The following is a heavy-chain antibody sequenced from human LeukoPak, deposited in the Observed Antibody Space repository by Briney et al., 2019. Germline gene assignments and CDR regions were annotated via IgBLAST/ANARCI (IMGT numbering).Heavy chain of an antibody. D-gene: IGHD6-19*01. CDR1: GFTFSSYA. V-gene: IGHV3-23*01. Sequence: GGSLRLSCAASGFTFSSYAMSWVRQAPGKGLEWVSAISGSGGSTYYADSVKGRFTISRDNSRNTLYLQMNSLRAEDTAVYYCAKRLRSSDWSFDYWGQGTLVTVSS. CDR3: AKRLRSSDWSFDY. CDR2: ISGSGGST. J-gene: IGHJ4*02.